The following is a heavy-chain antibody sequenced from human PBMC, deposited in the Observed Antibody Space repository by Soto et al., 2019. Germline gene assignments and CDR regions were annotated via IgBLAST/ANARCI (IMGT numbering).Heavy chain of an antibody. CDR2: IYSGGST. J-gene: IGHJ5*01. D-gene: IGHD3-3*01. CDR3: ARVDYDFWSGYSSYWFDS. Sequence: EVQLVESGGGLVQPGGSLRLSCAASGFTVSSNYMSWVRQAPGKGLEWVSVIYSGGSTYYADSVKGRFTISRHNSKNTLYLQMNSLRAEDTAVYYCARVDYDFWSGYSSYWFDSWGQGTLVTVSS. CDR1: GFTVSSNY. V-gene: IGHV3-53*04.